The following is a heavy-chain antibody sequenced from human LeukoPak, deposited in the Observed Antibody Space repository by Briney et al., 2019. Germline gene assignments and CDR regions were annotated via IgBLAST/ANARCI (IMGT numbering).Heavy chain of an antibody. D-gene: IGHD3-10*01. J-gene: IGHJ4*02. CDR2: ISWNSGSI. V-gene: IGHV3-9*01. CDR1: GFTFDDYA. CDR3: ARDLYSGVHY. Sequence: GGSLRLSCAASGFTFDDYAMHWVRQAPGKGLEWVSGISWNSGSIGYADSVKGRFTISRDNAKNSLYLQMNSLRAEDTALYYCARDLYSGVHYWGQGTLVTVSS.